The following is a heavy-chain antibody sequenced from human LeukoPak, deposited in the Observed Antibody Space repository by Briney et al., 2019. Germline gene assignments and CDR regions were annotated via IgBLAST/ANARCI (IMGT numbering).Heavy chain of an antibody. D-gene: IGHD4-17*01. CDR3: AREPRTTVTTDY. CDR2: IYYSGST. Sequence: SETLSLTCTVSGGSISSGDYCWSWIRQPPGKGLEWIGYIYYSGSTYYNPSLKSRVTISVDTSKNQFSLKLSSVTAADTAVYYCAREPRTTVTTDYWGQGTLVTVSS. J-gene: IGHJ4*02. V-gene: IGHV4-30-4*01. CDR1: GGSISSGDYC.